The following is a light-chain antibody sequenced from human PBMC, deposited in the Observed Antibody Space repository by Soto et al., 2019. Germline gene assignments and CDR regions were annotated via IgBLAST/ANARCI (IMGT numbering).Light chain of an antibody. CDR1: QSVSSN. V-gene: IGKV3-15*01. Sequence: EIVMTQSPATLSVSPGERATLSCRASQSVSSNLAWYQQKPGQAPRLLVYGAATRATGIPARVSGSGSGTQFTLTISSLQSEDFAVYYCQQHNNWPLTFGGGTKVEIK. J-gene: IGKJ4*01. CDR3: QQHNNWPLT. CDR2: GAA.